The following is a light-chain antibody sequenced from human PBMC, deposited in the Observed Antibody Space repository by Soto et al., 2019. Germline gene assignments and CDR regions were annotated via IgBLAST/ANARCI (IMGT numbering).Light chain of an antibody. Sequence: EFVLAQSPGTPSLSPGERATLSCRASQTVRNNYLAWYQQKPGQAPRLLIYDASSRATGIPDRFSGGGSGTDFTLTISRLEPEDFAVYYCQQYGSSPPWTFGQGTKVDIK. CDR2: DAS. V-gene: IGKV3-20*01. CDR1: QTVRNNY. J-gene: IGKJ1*01. CDR3: QQYGSSPPWT.